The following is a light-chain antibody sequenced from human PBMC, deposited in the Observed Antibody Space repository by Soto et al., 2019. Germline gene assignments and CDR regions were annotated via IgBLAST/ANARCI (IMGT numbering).Light chain of an antibody. CDR3: QYHEPLPTWT. CDR2: AAS. V-gene: IGKV3-20*01. CDR1: QSVSSNS. J-gene: IGKJ1*01. Sequence: EVVLTQSPGTLSLSLGERAILSCRASQSVSSNSIVWYQQTPGQAPRLLIYAASSRATGIPDRFSGSVSGTDFTLTITRLEPEDFAVYYGQYHEPLPTWTFCPLTKGEIK.